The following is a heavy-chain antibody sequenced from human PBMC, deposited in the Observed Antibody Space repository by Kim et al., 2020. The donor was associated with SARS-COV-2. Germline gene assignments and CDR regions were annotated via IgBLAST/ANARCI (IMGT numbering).Heavy chain of an antibody. CDR1: GGSISRSNSH. Sequence: SETLSLTCSVSGGSISRSNSHWGWIRQPPGKGLEWLGSVYYSGSTFYNPALKSRATISVDTSENQLTLKLPSVTAADTAVYYCARLEASGIGGIGWFDP. CDR3: ARLEASGIGGIGWFDP. V-gene: IGHV4-39*01. CDR2: VYYSGST. J-gene: IGHJ5*02. D-gene: IGHD2-15*01.